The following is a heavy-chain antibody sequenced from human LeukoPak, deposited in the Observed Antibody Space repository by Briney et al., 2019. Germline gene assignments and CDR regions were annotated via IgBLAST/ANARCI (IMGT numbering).Heavy chain of an antibody. J-gene: IGHJ4*02. D-gene: IGHD1-26*01. V-gene: IGHV1-2*02. Sequence: ASVKVSCKPSGYTFTDYYIHWVRQAPGQGLEWMAWISPDIDFTKYAQKSQDRVTLTRDTSISTVYMELSRLRSDDTAMYFCARDIGVWDEKTFDYWGQGTLVSVSS. CDR1: GYTFTDYY. CDR3: ARDIGVWDEKTFDY. CDR2: ISPDIDFT.